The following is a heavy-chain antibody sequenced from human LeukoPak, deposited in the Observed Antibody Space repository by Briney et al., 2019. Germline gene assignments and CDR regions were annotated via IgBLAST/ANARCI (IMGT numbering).Heavy chain of an antibody. J-gene: IGHJ4*02. D-gene: IGHD6-6*01. CDR3: ARHGSSSSYFDY. Sequence: SETLSLTCTVSGGSISSSSYYWGWIRQPPGKGLEWIGSIYYGGSTYYNPSLKSRVTISVDTYKNQFFLKLSSVTAADTAVYYCARHGSSSSYFDYWGQGILVTVSS. CDR1: GGSISSSSYY. V-gene: IGHV4-39*01. CDR2: IYYGGST.